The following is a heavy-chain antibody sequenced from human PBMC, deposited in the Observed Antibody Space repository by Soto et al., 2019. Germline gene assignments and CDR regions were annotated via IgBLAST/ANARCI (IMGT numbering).Heavy chain of an antibody. D-gene: IGHD7-27*01. J-gene: IGHJ3*02. CDR2: IYYSGYT. V-gene: IGHV4-59*13. CDR1: VGSITNYY. CDR3: ARVKLGDPPHAFDI. Sequence: AETLSLTCAVSVGSITNYYWTWIRQPPGKGLDWLGDIYYSGYTNSNPSLQTRVTISVDTSKNQFSLRLSSVTAADTALYYCARVKLGDPPHAFDIWGQGTMVTVSS.